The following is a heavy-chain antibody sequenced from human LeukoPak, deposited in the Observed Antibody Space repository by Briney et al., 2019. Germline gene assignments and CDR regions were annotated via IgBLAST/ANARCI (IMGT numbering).Heavy chain of an antibody. CDR3: AKPRGPYYYYYYMDV. D-gene: IGHD3-16*01. J-gene: IGHJ6*03. CDR1: GFTFSSYG. Sequence: PGRSLRLSCAASGFTFSSYGMHWVRQAPGKGLEWVAVISYDGSNKYYADSVKGRFTISRDNSKNTLYLQMNSLRAEDTAVYYCAKPRGPYYYYYYMDVWGKGTTVTVSS. CDR2: ISYDGSNK. V-gene: IGHV3-30*18.